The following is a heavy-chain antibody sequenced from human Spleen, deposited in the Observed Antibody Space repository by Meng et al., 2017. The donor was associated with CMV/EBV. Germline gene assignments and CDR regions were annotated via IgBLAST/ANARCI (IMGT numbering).Heavy chain of an antibody. J-gene: IGHJ6*02. CDR3: ARVTYCNSTSCYDYYGMEV. V-gene: IGHV3-33*01. Sequence: GGSLRLSCAASGFTFSSYGMHWVRQAPGKGLEWVAVIWYDGSNKYYADSVKGRFTISRDNSKNTLYLQMNSLRAEDTAVYYCARVTYCNSTSCYDYYGMEVWGQGTTVTVSS. D-gene: IGHD2-2*01. CDR2: IWYDGSNK. CDR1: GFTFSSYG.